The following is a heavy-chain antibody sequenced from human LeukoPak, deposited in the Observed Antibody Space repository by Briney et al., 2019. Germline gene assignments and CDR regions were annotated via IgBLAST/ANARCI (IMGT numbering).Heavy chain of an antibody. Sequence: ASVKVSCKASGYTFTNYSINWVRQAPGQGLEWMGWINPNSGGTNYAQKLQGRVTMTTDTSTSTAYMELRSLRSDDTAVYYCARGFPPRRNYDINGYYSYYFDYWGQGTLVTVSS. CDR2: INPNSGGT. CDR3: ARGFPPRRNYDINGYYSYYFDY. D-gene: IGHD3-22*01. J-gene: IGHJ4*02. V-gene: IGHV1-18*01. CDR1: GYTFTNYS.